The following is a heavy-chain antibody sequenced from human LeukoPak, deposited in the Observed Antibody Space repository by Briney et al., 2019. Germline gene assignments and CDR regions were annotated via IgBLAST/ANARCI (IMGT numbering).Heavy chain of an antibody. D-gene: IGHD2-21*01. CDR1: GGSISSGGYY. V-gene: IGHV4-30-2*01. CDR2: IYHSGST. CDR3: ARADGCGGDCSPYAFDI. J-gene: IGHJ3*02. Sequence: SSQTLSLTCTVSGGSISSGGYYWSWIRQPPGKGLEWIGYIYHSGSTYYNPSLKSRVTISVDRSKNQFSLKLSSVTAADTAVYYCARADGCGGDCSPYAFDIWGQGTMVAVSS.